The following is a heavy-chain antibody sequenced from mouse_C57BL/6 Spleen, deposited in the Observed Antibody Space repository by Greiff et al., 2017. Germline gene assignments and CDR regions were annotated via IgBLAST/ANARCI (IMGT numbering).Heavy chain of an antibody. CDR2: IYPGDGDT. CDR3: AKTTIYYYGPDY. V-gene: IGHV1-80*01. D-gene: IGHD1-1*01. Sequence: VQLQQSGAELVKPGASVKISCKASGYAFSSYWMNWVKQRPGKGLEWIGEIYPGDGDTNYNGKFKGKATLTADKSSSTASRQLSSLTSEDSAVYFCAKTTIYYYGPDYWGQGTTLTVSS. J-gene: IGHJ2*01. CDR1: GYAFSSYW.